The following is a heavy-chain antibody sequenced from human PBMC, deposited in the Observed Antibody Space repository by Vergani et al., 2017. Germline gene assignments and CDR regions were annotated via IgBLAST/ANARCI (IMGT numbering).Heavy chain of an antibody. CDR3: ANSYCSSLSCYAFYGMEV. CDR1: GFIFSNFP. CDR2: IGGRSGST. D-gene: IGHD2-2*01. Sequence: EVQLLESGGGLVQPGGSLRLSCESSGFIFSNFPMSWVRQAPGKGLEWVSTIGGRSGSTHYADSVKGRFTISRDISKNTLYLHLNSLRGEDTAVYYCANSYCSSLSCYAFYGMEVWGQGTTVTVSS. V-gene: IGHV3-23*01. J-gene: IGHJ6*02.